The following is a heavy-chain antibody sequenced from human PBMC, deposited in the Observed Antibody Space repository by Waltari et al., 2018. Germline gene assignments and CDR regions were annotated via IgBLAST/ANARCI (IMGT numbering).Heavy chain of an antibody. CDR1: GGSISSSNW. J-gene: IGHJ5*02. D-gene: IGHD5-12*01. V-gene: IGHV4-4*02. Sequence: QVQLQESGPGLVTPSGTLSLTCAVSGGSISSSNWWSWVRQTPGKGLEWIGEIYHSGSTNYNPSLKSRVTISVDKSKNTLYLQMNSLRAEDTAVYYCAKDRHSGYSGHDPARTWGQGTLVTVSS. CDR2: IYHSGST. CDR3: AKDRHSGYSGHDPART.